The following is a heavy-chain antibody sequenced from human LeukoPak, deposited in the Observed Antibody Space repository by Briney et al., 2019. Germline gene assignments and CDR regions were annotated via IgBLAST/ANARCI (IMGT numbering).Heavy chain of an antibody. D-gene: IGHD3-9*01. CDR1: GFTFSNYA. CDR3: AKWGDYDVLTGYYDSDY. Sequence: GASLRLSCAASGFTFSNYAMSWVRQAPGKGLEWLSAITGSGGTTYYAHSVKGRFTSSRDSSKNTLYLQMNTLRAEDTAVYYCAKWGDYDVLTGYYDSDYWGQGTLVTVSS. CDR2: ITGSGGTT. J-gene: IGHJ4*02. V-gene: IGHV3-23*01.